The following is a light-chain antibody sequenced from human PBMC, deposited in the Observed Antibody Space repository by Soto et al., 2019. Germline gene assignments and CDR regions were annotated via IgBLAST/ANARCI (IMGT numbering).Light chain of an antibody. J-gene: IGKJ1*01. Sequence: DIQMTQSPSPLSASVGDKVTNNCRASQSISSWLAWYQQKPGKAPKLLIYDASSLESGVPSRFSGSGSGTEFTLTISSLQPDDFATYYCQQYNSYPRTFGQGTKVDIK. CDR2: DAS. CDR3: QQYNSYPRT. CDR1: QSISSW. V-gene: IGKV1-5*01.